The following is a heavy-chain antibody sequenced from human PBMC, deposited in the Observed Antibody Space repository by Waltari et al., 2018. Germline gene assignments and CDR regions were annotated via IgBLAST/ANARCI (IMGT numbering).Heavy chain of an antibody. CDR2: SNWDGSST. D-gene: IGHD4-4*01. V-gene: IGHV3-20*04. J-gene: IGHJ5*02. CDR3: ARVNSNYVNWFDP. Sequence: EEQLVESGGGVVRPGGSLRLSCAASGFPFDHYAMAWVRQAPGKGRGWVSGSNWDGSSTGYADSVKGRFTISRDNAKNSLHLHVNSLTAEDTAFYYCARVNSNYVNWFDPWGQGTLVIVSS. CDR1: GFPFDHYA.